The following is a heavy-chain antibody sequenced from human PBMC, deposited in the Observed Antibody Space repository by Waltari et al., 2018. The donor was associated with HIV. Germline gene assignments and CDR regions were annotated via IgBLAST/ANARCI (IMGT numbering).Heavy chain of an antibody. CDR2: RAYDGSRQ. V-gene: IGHV3-30-3*01. CDR1: GYIFTDYA. CDR3: ARESKYSHKYYPFEY. J-gene: IGHJ4*02. D-gene: IGHD5-12*01. Sequence: QVHLVESGGGVVQPGRSLRLSCAASGYIFTDYALHWVRQAPGKGLEWVAFRAYDGSRQQDADSVRGRFTISRDDFKNTLYLQMNSLRPGDTAVYYCARESKYSHKYYPFEYWGQGTLVSVSS.